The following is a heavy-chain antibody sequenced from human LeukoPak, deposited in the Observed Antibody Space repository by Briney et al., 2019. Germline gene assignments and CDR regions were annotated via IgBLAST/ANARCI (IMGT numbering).Heavy chain of an antibody. V-gene: IGHV5-51*03. CDR1: GYSFTSYW. CDR2: IYPGDSDT. Sequence: GESLKISCKGTGYSFTSYWFGWVRQMPGKGLEWMGIIYPGDSDTRYSPSFQGQVTISADKSISTAYLQWSSLKASDTAMYYCARYYDYVWGTRNAFDIWGQGTMVTVSS. CDR3: ARYYDYVWGTRNAFDI. J-gene: IGHJ3*02. D-gene: IGHD3-16*01.